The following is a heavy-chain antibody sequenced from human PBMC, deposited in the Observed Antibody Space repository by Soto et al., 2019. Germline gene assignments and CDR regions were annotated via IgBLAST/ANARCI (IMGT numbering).Heavy chain of an antibody. V-gene: IGHV1-69*01. CDR3: AGVLRFLEWRGVFDY. CDR2: IIPIFGTA. Sequence: QVQLVQSGAEVKKPGSSVKVSCKASGGTFSSYAISWVRQAPGQGLEWMGGIIPIFGTANYAQKFQGRVTVTADESTGTAYMELGSLRSEDTAVDYGAGVLRFLEWRGVFDYWGQGTLVTVSS. J-gene: IGHJ4*02. CDR1: GGTFSSYA. D-gene: IGHD3-3*01.